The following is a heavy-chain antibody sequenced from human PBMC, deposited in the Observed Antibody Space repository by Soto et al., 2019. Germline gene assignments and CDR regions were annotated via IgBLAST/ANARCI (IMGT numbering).Heavy chain of an antibody. CDR2: IYYSGST. D-gene: IGHD5-18*01. CDR1: GGSISSGGYY. V-gene: IGHV4-31*03. Sequence: QVQLQESGPGLVKPSQTLSLTCTVSGGSISSGGYYWSWIRQHPGKGLEWIRNIYYSGSTNYNPAPKMRVTLSLDTSKNQFSLKLSSVPAADTAAYFCARDRGGILVWSRTPAGDGMDVWGQGTTVTVSS. J-gene: IGHJ6*02. CDR3: ARDRGGILVWSRTPAGDGMDV.